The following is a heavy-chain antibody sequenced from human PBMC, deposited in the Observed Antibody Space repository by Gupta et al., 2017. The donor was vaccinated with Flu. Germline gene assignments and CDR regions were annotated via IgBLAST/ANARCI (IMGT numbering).Heavy chain of an antibody. J-gene: IGHJ4*02. Sequence: QVQLQESGPGLVKPSQTLSLTCTVSGGSISSGGYYWSWIRQHPGKGLEWIAYIFYSGSTYYNPSLKSRVTISLDTSKNQFSRKLSSVTAADTAVYYCARAPWDDFWSAYSSYFDYWGQGTLVTVSS. CDR1: GGSISSGGYY. D-gene: IGHD3-3*01. CDR3: ARAPWDDFWSAYSSYFDY. V-gene: IGHV4-31*03. CDR2: IFYSGST.